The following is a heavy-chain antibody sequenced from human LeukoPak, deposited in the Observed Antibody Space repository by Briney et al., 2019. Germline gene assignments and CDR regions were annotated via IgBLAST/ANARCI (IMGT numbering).Heavy chain of an antibody. CDR1: GYTLTELS. D-gene: IGHD1-7*01. Sequence: EASVKVSCKVSGYTLTELSMHWVRQAPGKGLEWMGGFDPEDGETIYAQKFQGRVTMTEDTSTDTAYMELSSLRSEDTAVYYCATAWNYDGYYFDYWGQGTLVTVSS. J-gene: IGHJ4*02. CDR3: ATAWNYDGYYFDY. CDR2: FDPEDGET. V-gene: IGHV1-24*01.